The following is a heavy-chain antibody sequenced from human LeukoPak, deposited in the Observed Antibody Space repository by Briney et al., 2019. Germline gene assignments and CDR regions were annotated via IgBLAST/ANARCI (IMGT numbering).Heavy chain of an antibody. V-gene: IGHV3-11*04. CDR2: ISSSGSTI. J-gene: IGHJ4*02. CDR1: GFTFSDYY. Sequence: GGSLRLSRAASGFTFSDYYMSWIRQAPGKGLEWVSYISSSGSTIYYADSVKGRFTISRDNAKNSLYLQMNSLRAEDTAVYYCARAITYYYDSSGYGFDYWGQGTLVTVSS. CDR3: ARAITYYYDSSGYGFDY. D-gene: IGHD3-22*01.